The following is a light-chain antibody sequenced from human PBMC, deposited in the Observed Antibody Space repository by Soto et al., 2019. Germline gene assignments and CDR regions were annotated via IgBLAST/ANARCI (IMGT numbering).Light chain of an antibody. J-gene: IGKJ2*01. Sequence: ETVMTQSPATLSVSPGERATLSCRASQSVSSNLAWYQQKPGQAPRLLIYGASNRATGIPARFSGSGSGTEFTLPITSLQSADFAVYYCQHYNGWPYTFGQGTKLEIK. CDR1: QSVSSN. V-gene: IGKV3-15*01. CDR2: GAS. CDR3: QHYNGWPYT.